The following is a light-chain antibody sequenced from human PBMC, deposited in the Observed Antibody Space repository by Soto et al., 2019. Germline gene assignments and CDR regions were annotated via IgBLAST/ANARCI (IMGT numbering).Light chain of an antibody. CDR1: QNIHTN. V-gene: IGKV3-15*01. CDR3: QQYYNWPRT. CDR2: GAS. J-gene: IGKJ5*01. Sequence: EIVMTQSPATLSVSPGERATLSCRAGQNIHTNLAWYQQKPGQAPRXLFYGASTGATGLPARFSAIGSGTELTLTIHSLQAEDGEVYYGQQYYNWPRTFGQGTRLEIK.